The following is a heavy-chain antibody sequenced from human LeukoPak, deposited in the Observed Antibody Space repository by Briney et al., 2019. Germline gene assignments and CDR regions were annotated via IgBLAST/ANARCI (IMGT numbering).Heavy chain of an antibody. CDR3: ARDSDDFWSGYYTPQFDY. D-gene: IGHD3-3*01. CDR1: GRTFSSYA. V-gene: IGHV1-69*01. CDR2: IIPIFGTA. J-gene: IGHJ4*02. Sequence: SVKVSCKAPGRTFSSYAISWVRQAPGQWLEWMGGIIPIFGTANYAQKFQGRVTITADESTSTAYIELSSLRSEDTAVYYCARDSDDFWSGYYTPQFDYWGQGALVTVSS.